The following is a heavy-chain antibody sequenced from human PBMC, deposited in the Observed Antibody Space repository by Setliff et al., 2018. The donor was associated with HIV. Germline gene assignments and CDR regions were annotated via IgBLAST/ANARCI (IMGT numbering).Heavy chain of an antibody. CDR1: GFTFSSYS. CDR2: ISSSSNYI. D-gene: IGHD3-22*01. V-gene: IGHV3-21*01. CDR3: ARVYYYDSSGSDAFDI. J-gene: IGHJ3*02. Sequence: PGESLKISCAASGFTFSSYSINWVRQAPGKGLEWVSAISSSSNYIYYADSVKGRFTISRDNAKNSLYLQMNSLRAEDTAVYYCARVYYYDSSGSDAFDIWGQGTMVTVSS.